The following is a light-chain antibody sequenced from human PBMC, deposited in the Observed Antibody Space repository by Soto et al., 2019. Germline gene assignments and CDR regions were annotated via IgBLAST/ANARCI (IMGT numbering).Light chain of an antibody. J-gene: IGKJ4*01. CDR1: QSIGTW. CDR3: IQDYNYPLT. CDR2: KAS. V-gene: IGKV1-5*03. Sequence: DIQMTQSPSSLSASVGDGVTITCRASQSIGTWLAWYQQKPGKAPNLLIYKASSLQSGVPSRFSGSGSGTDFTLTISSLQPEDFATYYCIQDYNYPLTFAGGTKLDI.